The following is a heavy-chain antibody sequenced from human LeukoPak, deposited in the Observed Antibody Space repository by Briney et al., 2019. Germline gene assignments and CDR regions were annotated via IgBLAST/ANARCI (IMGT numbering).Heavy chain of an antibody. J-gene: IGHJ5*02. V-gene: IGHV3-20*04. Sequence: GGSLRLSCAASGFTFTNYWMTWVRQAPGKGLEWVSGISWNSGSIGYADSVKGRFTISRDNAKNSLYLQMNSLRAEDTAVYYCARQLSSGWPNWFDPWGQGTLVTVSS. CDR1: GFTFTNYW. CDR3: ARQLSSGWPNWFDP. CDR2: ISWNSGSI. D-gene: IGHD6-19*01.